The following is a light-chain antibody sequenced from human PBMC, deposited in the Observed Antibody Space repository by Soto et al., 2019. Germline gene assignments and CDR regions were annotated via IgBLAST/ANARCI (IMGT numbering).Light chain of an antibody. CDR3: QQHSHWPPWT. CDR1: ENVRTF. V-gene: IGKV3-11*01. CDR2: GAS. J-gene: IGKJ1*01. Sequence: EVVFTQSPATLSFSPGERATLSFRASENVRTFVDWYQQKPGQAPRLLIYGASNRATGIPARFSGSGSGTDFTLTISNLEPEDFAVYYCQQHSHWPPWTFGQGTKVDIK.